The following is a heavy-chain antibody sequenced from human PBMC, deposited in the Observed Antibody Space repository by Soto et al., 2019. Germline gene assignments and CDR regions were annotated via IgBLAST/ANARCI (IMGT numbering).Heavy chain of an antibody. J-gene: IGHJ3*02. D-gene: IGHD5-12*01. CDR2: ISHTGTT. V-gene: IGHV4-59*01. CDR1: GGSISSYY. CDR3: ARGPPWMDAFDI. Sequence: SETLSLTCTVSGGSISSYYWSWIRQSPGKGLEWVAYISHTGTTDYNPSLKSRLTISLDTSKNQFSLKLTSVTAADTAVYYFARGPPWMDAFDIWGQGTKVTVSS.